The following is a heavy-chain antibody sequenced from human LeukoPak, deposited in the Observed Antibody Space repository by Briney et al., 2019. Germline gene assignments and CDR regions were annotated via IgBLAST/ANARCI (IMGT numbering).Heavy chain of an antibody. CDR1: GGSISSSSYY. V-gene: IGHV4-39*01. J-gene: IGHJ4*02. CDR3: ARSHLRFLEWLPYYFDY. CDR2: IYYSGST. D-gene: IGHD3-3*01. Sequence: SETLSLTCTVSGGSISSSSYYWGRIRQPPGKGLEWIGSIYYSGSTYYNPSLKSRVTISVDTSKNQFSLKLSSVTAADTAVYYCARSHLRFLEWLPYYFDYWGQGTLVTVSS.